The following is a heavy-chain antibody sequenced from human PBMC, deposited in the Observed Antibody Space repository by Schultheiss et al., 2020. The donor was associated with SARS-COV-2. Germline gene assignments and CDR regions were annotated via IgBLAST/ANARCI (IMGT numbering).Heavy chain of an antibody. J-gene: IGHJ4*02. CDR3: ARLAKRERIAAAGTPPHG. CDR1: GYTFTGYY. D-gene: IGHD6-13*01. CDR2: INPNSGGT. Sequence: ASVKVSCKASGYTFTGYYMHWVRQAPGQGLEWMGWINPNSGGTNYAQKFQGWVTMTRDTSISTAYMELSSLTSEDTAVYYCARLAKRERIAAAGTPPHGWGQGTLVTVSS. V-gene: IGHV1-2*04.